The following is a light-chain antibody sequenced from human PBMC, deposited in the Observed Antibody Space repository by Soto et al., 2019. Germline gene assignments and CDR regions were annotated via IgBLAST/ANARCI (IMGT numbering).Light chain of an antibody. V-gene: IGKV3-20*01. Sequence: EIVLTQSPGTLSLSPGERATLSCRASQSVSSSYLAWYQQKPGQAPRLLIYGASSRATGIPDRFSGSGSGTDFTLTISRLEPEDFAVYYCQKYGSSEITFGGGTKVDIK. CDR2: GAS. CDR3: QKYGSSEIT. J-gene: IGKJ4*01. CDR1: QSVSSSY.